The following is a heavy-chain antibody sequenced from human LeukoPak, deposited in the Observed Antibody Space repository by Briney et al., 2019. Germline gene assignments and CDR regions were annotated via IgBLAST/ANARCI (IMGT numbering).Heavy chain of an antibody. D-gene: IGHD2-2*01. CDR1: GGSISSYY. CDR3: ARDCSSTSCYKIVSGP. Sequence: PSETLSLTCTVSGGSISSYYWSWIRQPPGKGLEWIGYIYYSGSTNYNPSLKSRVTISVDTSKNQFSLKLSSVTAADTAVYYCARDCSSTSCYKIVSGPWGQGTLVTVSS. J-gene: IGHJ5*02. CDR2: IYYSGST. V-gene: IGHV4-59*01.